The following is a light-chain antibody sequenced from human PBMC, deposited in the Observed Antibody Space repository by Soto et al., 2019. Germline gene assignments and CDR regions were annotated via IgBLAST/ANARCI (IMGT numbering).Light chain of an antibody. CDR3: KQRHNTWT. CDR1: QSVCRD. V-gene: IGKV1-39*01. Sequence: IQMTQSPSSLSASVGDRVTITCRARQSVCRDLNWYQQKPGKAPKPRIYDASSLQSGVPSRFSGSGSGTDFTLTISSLQPEDFATSDCKQRHNTWTVGQGTKVDIK. CDR2: DAS. J-gene: IGKJ1*01.